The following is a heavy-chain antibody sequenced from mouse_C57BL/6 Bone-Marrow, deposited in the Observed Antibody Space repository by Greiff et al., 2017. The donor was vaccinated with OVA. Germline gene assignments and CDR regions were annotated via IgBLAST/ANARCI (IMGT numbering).Heavy chain of an antibody. J-gene: IGHJ3*01. V-gene: IGHV7-3*01. Sequence: EVKLMESGGGLVQPGGSLSLSCAASGFTFTDYYMSWVRQPPGKALEWLGFIRNKANGYTTEYSASVKGRFTISRDNSQSILYLQMNALRAEDSATYYCARYGYDGGWFAYWGQGTLVTVSA. CDR2: IRNKANGYTT. CDR3: ARYGYDGGWFAY. CDR1: GFTFTDYY. D-gene: IGHD2-2*01.